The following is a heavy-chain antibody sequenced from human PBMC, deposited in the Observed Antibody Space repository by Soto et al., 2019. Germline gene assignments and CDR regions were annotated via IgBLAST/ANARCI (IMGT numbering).Heavy chain of an antibody. J-gene: IGHJ6*02. CDR1: GYSFTSYW. CDR2: IYPGDSDT. Sequence: GEALKISCKGSGYSFTSYWIGWERQMPGKGLEWMGIIYPGDSDTRYSPSFQGQVTISADKSISTAYLQWSSLKASDTAMYYCARPRSGSYRLDYYGMDVWGQGTTVTV. D-gene: IGHD3-10*01. CDR3: ARPRSGSYRLDYYGMDV. V-gene: IGHV5-51*01.